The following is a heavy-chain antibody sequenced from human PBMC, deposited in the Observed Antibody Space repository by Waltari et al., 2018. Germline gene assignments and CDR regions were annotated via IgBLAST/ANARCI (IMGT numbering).Heavy chain of an antibody. CDR3: AKDRGWPNYLDY. D-gene: IGHD6-19*01. J-gene: IGHJ4*02. CDR2: IRYYGSNK. V-gene: IGHV3-30*02. CDR1: GFTFSSYG. Sequence: QVQLVESGGGVVQPGGSLRLSCAASGFTFSSYGMHWVRQAAGKGLEWVAFIRYYGSNKYYGDSLKGRFTISRDNSKNTLYLQMNSLRPEDTAVYYCAKDRGWPNYLDYWGQGTLVTVSS.